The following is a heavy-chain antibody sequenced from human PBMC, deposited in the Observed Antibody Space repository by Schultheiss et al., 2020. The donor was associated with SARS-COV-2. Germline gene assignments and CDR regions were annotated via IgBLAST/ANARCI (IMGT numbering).Heavy chain of an antibody. V-gene: IGHV4-61*08. D-gene: IGHD6-6*01. J-gene: IGHJ6*02. CDR2: IYHSGST. CDR1: GGSISSGGYY. Sequence: SETLSLTCTVSGGSISSGGYYWSWIRQHPGKGLEWIGSIYHSGSTNYNPSLKSRVTMSVDTSKNQFSLKLSSVTAADTAVYYCARAGLGAARHYYGMDVWGQGTTVTVSS. CDR3: ARAGLGAARHYYGMDV.